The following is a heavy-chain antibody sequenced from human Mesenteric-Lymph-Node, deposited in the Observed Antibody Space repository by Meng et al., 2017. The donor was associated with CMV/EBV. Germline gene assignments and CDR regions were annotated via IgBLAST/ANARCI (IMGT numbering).Heavy chain of an antibody. CDR2: IYSGGSST. J-gene: IGHJ4*02. Sequence: GGSLRLSCAASGFTFSSYAMSWVRQAPGKGLEWVSVIYSGGSSTYYADSVKGRFTISRDNSKNTLYLQMNSLRAEDTAVYYCASGGYYDFWSGYQMPHYWGQGTLVTVSS. CDR1: GFTFSSYA. V-gene: IGHV3-23*03. D-gene: IGHD3-3*01. CDR3: ASGGYYDFWSGYQMPHY.